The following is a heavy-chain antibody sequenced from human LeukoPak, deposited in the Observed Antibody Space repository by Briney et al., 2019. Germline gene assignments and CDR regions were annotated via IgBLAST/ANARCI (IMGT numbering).Heavy chain of an antibody. CDR1: GGSFSGYY. CDR3: ARGETVTLDY. CDR2: INHSGST. V-gene: IGHV4-34*01. Sequence: SETLSLTSAVYGGSFSGYYWSWIRQPPGKGLEWIGEINHSGSTNYNPSLKSRVTISVDTSKNQFSLKLSSVTAADTAVYYCARGETVTLDYWGQGTLVTVSS. J-gene: IGHJ4*02. D-gene: IGHD4-17*01.